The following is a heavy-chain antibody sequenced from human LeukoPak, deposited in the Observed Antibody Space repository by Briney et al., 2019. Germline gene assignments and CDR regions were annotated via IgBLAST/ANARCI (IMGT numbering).Heavy chain of an antibody. CDR3: ARSIAARRHYYYYYMDV. CDR1: SGSISSYY. J-gene: IGHJ6*03. D-gene: IGHD6-6*01. CDR2: IYYSGST. Sequence: SETLSLTCTVSSGSISSYYWSWIRQPPGKGLEWIGYIYYSGSTNYNPSLKSRVTISVDTSKNQFSLKLSSVTAADTAVYYCARSIAARRHYYYYYMDVWGKGTTVTVSS. V-gene: IGHV4-59*01.